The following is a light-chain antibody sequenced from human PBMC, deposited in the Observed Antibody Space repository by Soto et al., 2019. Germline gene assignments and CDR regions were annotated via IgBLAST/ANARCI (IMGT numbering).Light chain of an antibody. J-gene: IGKJ2*01. CDR1: QSVSSSY. V-gene: IGKV3-20*01. CDR2: GAS. Sequence: EIGLTQSPGTLSFSPGERATLSCRASQSVSSSYLAWYQQKPGQAPRLLIYGASSRATGIPDRFSGSGSGTDFTLTISRLEPEDFAVYYCQQYGSSPPDTFGQGTKLEIK. CDR3: QQYGSSPPDT.